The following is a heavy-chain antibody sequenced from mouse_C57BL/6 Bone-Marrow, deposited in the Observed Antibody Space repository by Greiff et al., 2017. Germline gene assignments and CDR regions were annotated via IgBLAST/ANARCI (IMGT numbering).Heavy chain of an antibody. J-gene: IGHJ3*01. V-gene: IGHV1-81*01. D-gene: IGHD3-2*02. CDR3: SRQLSLPSFAY. Sequence: VQLQQSGAELARPGASVKLSCKASGYTFTRYGISWVKQRTGQGLEWIGEIYPRSGNTYYNEKFKGKATLTADKSSCTVYLELLSLTSEDSAVYFCSRQLSLPSFAYWGQGTLVTVSS. CDR1: GYTFTRYG. CDR2: IYPRSGNT.